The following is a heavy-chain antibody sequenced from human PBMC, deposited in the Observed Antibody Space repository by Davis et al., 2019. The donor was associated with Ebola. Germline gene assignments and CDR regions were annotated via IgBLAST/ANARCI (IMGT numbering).Heavy chain of an antibody. CDR1: GNSFNTHW. CDR3: ARHPYSTSSPDY. CDR2: IYTGDSDT. Sequence: GESLKISCKDSGNSFNTHWIGWVRQMPGKGLEWMGIIYTGDSDTRYSPSFRGQVTISADKSIKTAFLQWSSLKASDTAMYYCARHPYSTSSPDYWGQGTLVTVSS. J-gene: IGHJ4*02. D-gene: IGHD6-6*01. V-gene: IGHV5-51*01.